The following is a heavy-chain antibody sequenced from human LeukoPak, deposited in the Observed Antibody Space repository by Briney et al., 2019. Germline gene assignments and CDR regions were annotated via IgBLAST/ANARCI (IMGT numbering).Heavy chain of an antibody. V-gene: IGHV3-53*01. J-gene: IGHJ4*02. Sequence: PGGSLRLSCAASGFTVSSNYMSWVRQAPGKGLEWVSVIYSGGSTYYADSVKGRFTISRDNSKNTLYLQMNSLRAEDTAVYYCARDVTHRNYYGSGSSNWGQGTLVTVSS. CDR2: IYSGGST. D-gene: IGHD3-10*01. CDR3: ARDVTHRNYYGSGSSN. CDR1: GFTVSSNY.